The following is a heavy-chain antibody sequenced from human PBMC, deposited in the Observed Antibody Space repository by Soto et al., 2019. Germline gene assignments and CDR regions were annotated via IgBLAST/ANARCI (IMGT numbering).Heavy chain of an antibody. Sequence: EVQLVESGGGLAQPGGSLRLSCAASGFTFSSYEMNWVRQAPGKGLEWVSYISSSGSTIYYADSVKGRFTISRDNAKNSLYLQMNSLRAEDTAVYYCARDRSYRTFDYWGQGTLVTVSS. CDR1: GFTFSSYE. CDR2: ISSSGSTI. J-gene: IGHJ4*02. CDR3: ARDRSYRTFDY. V-gene: IGHV3-48*03. D-gene: IGHD6-6*01.